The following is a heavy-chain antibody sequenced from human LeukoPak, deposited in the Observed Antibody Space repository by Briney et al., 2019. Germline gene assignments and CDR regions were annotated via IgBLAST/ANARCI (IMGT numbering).Heavy chain of an antibody. Sequence: SVTVACKASGRTFSSYAISWVRQAPGQGLEWMGGIIPIFGTANYAQMFQGKVTITANESTSTAYMELSSLRSEHTAVYYCARATVTTKGPFDYWGQGTLVTVSS. D-gene: IGHD4-11*01. V-gene: IGHV1-69*13. CDR2: IIPIFGTA. J-gene: IGHJ4*02. CDR3: ARATVTTKGPFDY. CDR1: GRTFSSYA.